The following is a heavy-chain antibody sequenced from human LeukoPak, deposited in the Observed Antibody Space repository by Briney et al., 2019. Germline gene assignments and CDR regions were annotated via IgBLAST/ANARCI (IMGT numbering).Heavy chain of an antibody. CDR2: IYYSGST. J-gene: IGHJ4*02. CDR3: ARSSSSSTFDY. Sequence: SETLSLTCTVSGGSISSSSYYWGWIRQPPGKGLEWIGSIYYSGSTYYNPSLKSRVTISVDTSKNQFSLKLSSVTAADTAVYYRARSSSSSTFDYWGQGTLVTVSS. V-gene: IGHV4-39*07. D-gene: IGHD6-6*01. CDR1: GGSISSSSYY.